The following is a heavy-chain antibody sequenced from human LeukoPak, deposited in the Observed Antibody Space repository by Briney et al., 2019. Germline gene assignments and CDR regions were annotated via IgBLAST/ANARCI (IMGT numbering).Heavy chain of an antibody. V-gene: IGHV3-30*03. CDR2: ISHEGSDA. D-gene: IGHD6-19*01. CDR3: ARSSGGILASGYSSGWYGDYLDY. J-gene: IGHJ4*02. CDR1: GFTFSSYG. Sequence: PGGSLRLSCRASGFTFSSYGMHWVRQAPGKGLEWVAAISHEGSDAYYADSMKGRFTISRDQLKNTLYLQMNSLRTEDTAVYYCARSSGGILASGYSSGWYGDYLDYWGQGTLVTVSS.